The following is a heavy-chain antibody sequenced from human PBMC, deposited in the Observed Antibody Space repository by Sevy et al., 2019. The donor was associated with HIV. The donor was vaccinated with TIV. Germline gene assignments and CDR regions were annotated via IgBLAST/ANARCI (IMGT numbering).Heavy chain of an antibody. V-gene: IGHV4-31*03. Sequence: SETLSLTYTVSGGSISSGGYYWNWIRQHPGKGLEWIGYIYYSGSTYYNPSLKSRVTISVDTSKNQFSLKLSSVTAADTAVYYCARDQGFGFDPWGQGTLVTVSS. J-gene: IGHJ5*02. D-gene: IGHD3-10*01. CDR2: IYYSGST. CDR3: ARDQGFGFDP. CDR1: GGSISSGGYY.